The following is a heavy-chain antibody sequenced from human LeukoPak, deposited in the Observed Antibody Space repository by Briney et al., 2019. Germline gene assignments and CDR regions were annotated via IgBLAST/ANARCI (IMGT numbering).Heavy chain of an antibody. CDR2: INHSGST. CDR3: ARGPRPFHY. V-gene: IGHV4-34*01. CDR1: GGSFSGYY. J-gene: IGHJ4*02. Sequence: SETLSLTCAVYGGSFSGYYWSWIRQPPGKGLEWIGEINHSGSTNYNPSLKSRVTISVDTSKDQFSLKLSSVTAADTAVYYCARGPRPFHYWGQGTLVTVSS.